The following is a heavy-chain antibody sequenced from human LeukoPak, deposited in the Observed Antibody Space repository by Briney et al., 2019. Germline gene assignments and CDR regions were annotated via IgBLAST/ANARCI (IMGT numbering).Heavy chain of an antibody. V-gene: IGHV4-59*05. CDR2: IYYSGST. CDR1: GGSTSGYY. D-gene: IGHD5-12*01. CDR3: ARSPNSGYDPFDY. J-gene: IGHJ4*02. Sequence: SETLSLTCTVSGGSTSGYYWSWIRQPPGKGLEWIGSIYYSGSTYYNPSLKSRVTISVDTSKNQFSLKLSSVTAADTAVYYCARSPNSGYDPFDYWGQGTLVTVSS.